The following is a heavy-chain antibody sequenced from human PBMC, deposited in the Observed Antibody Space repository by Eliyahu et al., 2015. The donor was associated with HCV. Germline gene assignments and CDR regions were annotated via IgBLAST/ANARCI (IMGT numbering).Heavy chain of an antibody. J-gene: IGHJ4*02. CDR2: IRYDGSNK. D-gene: IGHD2-15*01. Sequence: XVQLVESGGGVVQPGGSXRLSCXASGFXFSSYGMHWVRQAPGKGLEWVAFIRYDGSNKYYADSVKGRFTISRXNSKNTLYLQMXSXRAEDTAVYYCAKVAVVVAATKASDYWGQGTLVTVSS. V-gene: IGHV3-30*02. CDR1: GFXFSSYG. CDR3: AKVAVVVAATKASDY.